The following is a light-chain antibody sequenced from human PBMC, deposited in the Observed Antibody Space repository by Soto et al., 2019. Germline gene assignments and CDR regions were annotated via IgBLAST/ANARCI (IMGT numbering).Light chain of an antibody. Sequence: DIQMTQSPSTLSASVGDRVTITCRASQSISSWLAWYQQKPGKAPKLLIYKASTLQSGVPSRFSGSGSGTDFTLTISSLQSDDFATYYCLQDNSYPRTFGQGTKVDIK. V-gene: IGKV1-5*03. CDR1: QSISSW. J-gene: IGKJ1*01. CDR2: KAS. CDR3: LQDNSYPRT.